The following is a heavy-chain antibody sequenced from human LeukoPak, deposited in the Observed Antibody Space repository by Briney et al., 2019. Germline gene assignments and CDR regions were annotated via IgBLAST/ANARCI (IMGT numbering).Heavy chain of an antibody. V-gene: IGHV3-53*01. D-gene: IGHD6-19*01. J-gene: IGHJ6*04. CDR3: ARFRSSGWTYYYYYYGMDV. CDR2: IYSGGST. Sequence: GGSLRLSCAASGFTVSSNYMSWVRQAPGKGLEWVSVIYSGGSTYYADSVKGRFTISRDNSKNTQYLQMNSLRAEDTAVYYCARFRSSGWTYYYYYYGMDVWGKGTTVTVSS. CDR1: GFTVSSNY.